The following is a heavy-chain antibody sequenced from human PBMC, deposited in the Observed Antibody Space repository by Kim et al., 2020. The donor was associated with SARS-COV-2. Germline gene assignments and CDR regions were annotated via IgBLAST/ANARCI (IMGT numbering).Heavy chain of an antibody. V-gene: IGHV3-7*01. J-gene: IGHJ5*02. CDR1: GFTFSSYW. D-gene: IGHD6-19*01. Sequence: GGSLRLSCAASGFTFSSYWMSWVRQAPGKGLEWVASIKQDGTEKYYVDSVKGRFAISRDNARNSLFLQVSGLRAEDTAVYYCADTSVAVTGGGMGAWGQGTLVTVSS. CDR3: ADTSVAVTGGGMGA. CDR2: IKQDGTEK.